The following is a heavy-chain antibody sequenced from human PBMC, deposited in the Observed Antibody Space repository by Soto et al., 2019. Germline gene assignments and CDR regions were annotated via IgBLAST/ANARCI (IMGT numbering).Heavy chain of an antibody. D-gene: IGHD1-26*01. V-gene: IGHV3-48*01. CDR3: ARTPSGNYLDLDF. CDR2: ISSSSTI. J-gene: IGHJ4*02. CDR1: GFTFTIYS. Sequence: EVQLVESGGGLVQPGGSLRLSCAASGFTFTIYSMNWVRQAPGKGLEWLSYISSSSTIYYADSVKGRFTSSRDNAENSLYLQMNSLRGEDTAVYFCARTPSGNYLDLDFWGQGTLVTVSS.